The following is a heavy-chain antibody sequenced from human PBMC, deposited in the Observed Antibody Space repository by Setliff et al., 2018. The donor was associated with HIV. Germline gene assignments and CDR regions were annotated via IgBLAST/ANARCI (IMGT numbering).Heavy chain of an antibody. Sequence: PSETLSLTCAVSGGSLSDYYWSWIRQPPGKGLEWIGEISRSGSTNDNPSLTSRVTMSMDTSKNQFSLKLSSVTAADTAVYYCARDRLTYYFDYWGQGILVTVSS. CDR3: ARDRLTYYFDY. D-gene: IGHD3-22*01. CDR1: GGSLSDYY. V-gene: IGHV4-34*10. CDR2: ISRSGST. J-gene: IGHJ4*02.